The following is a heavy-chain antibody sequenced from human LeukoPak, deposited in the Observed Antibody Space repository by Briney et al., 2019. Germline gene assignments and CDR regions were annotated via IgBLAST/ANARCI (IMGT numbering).Heavy chain of an antibody. V-gene: IGHV1-69*13. Sequence: GASVKVSCKASGGTFSSYAISWVRQAPGQGLEWMGGIIPIFGTANYAQKFQGRVTITADESTSTAYMELSGLRSEDTAVYYCARIGRYDAFDIWGQGTMVTVSS. CDR2: IIPIFGTA. J-gene: IGHJ3*02. CDR3: ARIGRYDAFDI. CDR1: GGTFSSYA.